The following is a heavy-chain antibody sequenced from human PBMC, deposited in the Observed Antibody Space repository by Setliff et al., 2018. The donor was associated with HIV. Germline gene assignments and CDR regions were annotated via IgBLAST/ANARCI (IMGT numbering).Heavy chain of an antibody. J-gene: IGHJ2*01. Sequence: ASMKVSCKASGYTFTNHLLYWVRQAPGQRLEWMGWINADSGNTRYSQKFQGRVTITRDTSASTAYMELSSLTSQDTAVYYCARERATGKPPLLNWYFDLWGRGTLVTVSS. D-gene: IGHD1-1*01. V-gene: IGHV1-3*01. CDR3: ARERATGKPPLLNWYFDL. CDR1: GYTFTNHL. CDR2: INADSGNT.